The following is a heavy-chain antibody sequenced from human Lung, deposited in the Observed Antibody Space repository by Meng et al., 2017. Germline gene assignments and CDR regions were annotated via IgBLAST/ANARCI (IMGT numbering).Heavy chain of an antibody. D-gene: IGHD5-12*01. CDR1: GNTFIGYY. CDR3: ARDESGYLD. V-gene: IGHV1-2*02. J-gene: IGHJ4*02. CDR2: INPNSGGT. Sequence: ASVKVSCKASGNTFIGYYMLWVRQAPGQGLEWMGWINPNSGGTKYAQKFQGRVTMTRDTSISTAYMELRRLRSDDTAVYYCARDESGYLDWGQGKLVTVSS.